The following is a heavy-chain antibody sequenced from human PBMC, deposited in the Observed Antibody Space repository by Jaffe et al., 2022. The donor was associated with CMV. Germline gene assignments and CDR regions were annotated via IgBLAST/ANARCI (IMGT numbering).Heavy chain of an antibody. CDR2: ISSDGST. CDR3: ARDRIYGGLFDL. Sequence: EVQLVESGGGWVQPGGSLRLSCAASEFSVSDTYMSWVRQAPGKGLEFLSVISSDGSTYHTDSVEGRFTISRDDVKNTLYLQMNSLRVDDTAVYFCARDRIYGGLFDLWGQGILVTVSS. J-gene: IGHJ4*02. V-gene: IGHV3-66*01. D-gene: IGHD2-15*01. CDR1: EFSVSDTY.